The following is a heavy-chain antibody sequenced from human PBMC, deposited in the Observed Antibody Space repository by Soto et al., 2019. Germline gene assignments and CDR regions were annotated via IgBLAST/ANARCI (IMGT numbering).Heavy chain of an antibody. CDR3: ARDRHSSSSGYFEY. D-gene: IGHD6-6*01. CDR1: GFTFSSYG. J-gene: IGHJ4*02. Sequence: QVQLVESGGGVVKPGRSLRLSCAASGFTFSSYGMHWVRQAPGKGLEWVAGIWYDGNDKYYEDFVKGRFTISRDNAKNTVSLQMNSLRAEDTAVYYCARDRHSSSSGYFEYWGQGTLVTVSS. CDR2: IWYDGNDK. V-gene: IGHV3-33*01.